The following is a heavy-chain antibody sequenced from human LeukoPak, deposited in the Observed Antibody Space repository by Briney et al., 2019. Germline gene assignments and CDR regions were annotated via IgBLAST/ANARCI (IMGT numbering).Heavy chain of an antibody. J-gene: IGHJ4*02. V-gene: IGHV3-30-3*01. D-gene: IGHD6-19*01. CDR1: GFTFSSYA. Sequence: PGGSLRLSCAASGFTFSSYAMHWVRQAPGKGLEWVAVISYDGSNKYYADSVKGRFTISRDNSKNTLYLQMNSLRAEDTAVYYCARASSGWYGRYFDYWGQGTLVTVSS. CDR3: ARASSGWYGRYFDY. CDR2: ISYDGSNK.